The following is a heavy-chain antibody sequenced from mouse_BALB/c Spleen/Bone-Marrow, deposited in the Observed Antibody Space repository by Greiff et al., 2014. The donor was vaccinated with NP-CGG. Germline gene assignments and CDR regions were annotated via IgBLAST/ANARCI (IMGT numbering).Heavy chain of an antibody. J-gene: IGHJ2*01. V-gene: IGHV1S81*02. CDR1: GYTFTRYW. CDR2: LNPSNGHT. D-gene: IGHD2-4*01. Sequence: QVQLQQPGAELLKPGTSVKLSCKASGYTFTRYWMHWVKQRPGQGLEWIGELNPSNGHTNYNGKFKNKATVTVDKSSSTAYMQLSSLTSEDSAVYYCAHMITTRGFDYWGQGTTLTVSS. CDR3: AHMITTRGFDY.